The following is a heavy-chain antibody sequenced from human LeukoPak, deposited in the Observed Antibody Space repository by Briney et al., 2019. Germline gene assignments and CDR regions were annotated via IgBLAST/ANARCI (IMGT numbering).Heavy chain of an antibody. D-gene: IGHD3-9*01. CDR1: GGTFSSYT. V-gene: IGHV1-69*02. Sequence: SVKVSCKASGGTFSSYTISWVRQAPGQGLEWMGRIIPILGIANYAQKFQGRVTITADKSTSTAYMELSSLRSEDTAVYYCERGSPQQYYDILTGYYIEAFDIWGQGTMVTVSS. CDR3: ERGSPQQYYDILTGYYIEAFDI. CDR2: IIPILGIA. J-gene: IGHJ3*02.